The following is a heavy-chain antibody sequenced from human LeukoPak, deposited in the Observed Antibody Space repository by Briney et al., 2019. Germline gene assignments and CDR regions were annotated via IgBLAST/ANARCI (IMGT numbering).Heavy chain of an antibody. CDR1: GYSISSGYY. V-gene: IGHV4-38-2*01. J-gene: IGHJ6*03. CDR2: INHSGST. CDR3: ASTDYSNYDYYYYYMDV. D-gene: IGHD4-11*01. Sequence: SETLSLICAVSGYSISSGYYWGWIRQPPGKGLKWIGSINHSGSTYYNPSLKSRVTISVDTSKNQFSLKLSSVTAADTAVYYCASTDYSNYDYYYYYMDVWGKGTTVTVS.